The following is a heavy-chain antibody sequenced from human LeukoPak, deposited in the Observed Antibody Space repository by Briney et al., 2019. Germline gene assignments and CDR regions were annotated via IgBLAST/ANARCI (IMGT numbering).Heavy chain of an antibody. CDR1: GFTFGSYG. J-gene: IGHJ1*01. CDR3: AIMHGYYDGSGYWVQ. Sequence: SGGSLRLSCAASGFTFGSYGMSWVHQAPGKGLEWVSFITPNADRTSYADSVEGRLTISRDNPGNTLYMQMNSLRDEDTALYYCAIMHGYYDGSGYWVQWGQGTLVTVSS. V-gene: IGHV3-23*01. CDR2: ITPNADRT. D-gene: IGHD3-22*01.